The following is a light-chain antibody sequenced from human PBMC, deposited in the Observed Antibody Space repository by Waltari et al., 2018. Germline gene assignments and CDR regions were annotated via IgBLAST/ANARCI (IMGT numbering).Light chain of an antibody. CDR2: EVT. CDR1: RRHVGGYHL. J-gene: IGLJ3*02. V-gene: IGLV2-23*02. CDR3: CSYAGTSTMV. Sequence: QSALTQPASVSGSPGMSITISCNGTRRHVGGYHLVAGYQQHPGKAPQLIIFEVTKRPSGVSDRFSGSKSDNTASLTISGLQAEDEADYFCCSYAGTSTMVFGGGTKLTVL.